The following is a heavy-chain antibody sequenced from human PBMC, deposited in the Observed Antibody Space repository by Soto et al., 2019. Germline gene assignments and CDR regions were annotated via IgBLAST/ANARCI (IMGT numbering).Heavy chain of an antibody. Sequence: WASVKVSCKASGYTFTSYGISWVRQAPGQGLEWMGWISAYNGNTNYAQKLQGRVTMTTDTSTSTAYMELRSLRSDDTAVYYCARDLGIAAAGLDYYGMDVWGQGTTVTVS. CDR2: ISAYNGNT. J-gene: IGHJ6*02. CDR1: GYTFTSYG. D-gene: IGHD6-13*01. V-gene: IGHV1-18*01. CDR3: ARDLGIAAAGLDYYGMDV.